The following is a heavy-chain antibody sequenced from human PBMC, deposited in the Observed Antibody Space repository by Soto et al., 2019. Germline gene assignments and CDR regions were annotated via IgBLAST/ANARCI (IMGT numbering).Heavy chain of an antibody. J-gene: IGHJ4*02. V-gene: IGHV4-31*03. Sequence: PSETLSLTCTVSGGSISSGGYYWSWIRQHPGKGLEWIGYIYYSGSTYYNPSLKSRVTISVDTSKNQFSLKLSSVTAADTAVYSCARQAGEEWFDYWGQGTLVTVSS. D-gene: IGHD3-10*01. CDR1: GGSISSGGYY. CDR2: IYYSGST. CDR3: ARQAGEEWFDY.